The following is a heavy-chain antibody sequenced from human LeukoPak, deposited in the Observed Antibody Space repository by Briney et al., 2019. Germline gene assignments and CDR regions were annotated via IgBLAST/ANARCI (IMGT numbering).Heavy chain of an antibody. CDR1: GFTFSSYA. CDR3: ARDLYRIVVVPHYFDY. V-gene: IGHV3-21*01. D-gene: IGHD3-22*01. Sequence: GGSLRLSCAASGFTFSSYAMNWVRQAPGKGLEWVSSISSSSSYKYYADSVKGRFTISRDNAKNTLYLQMNSLRAEDTAVYYCARDLYRIVVVPHYFDYWGQGTLVTVSS. CDR2: ISSSSSYK. J-gene: IGHJ4*02.